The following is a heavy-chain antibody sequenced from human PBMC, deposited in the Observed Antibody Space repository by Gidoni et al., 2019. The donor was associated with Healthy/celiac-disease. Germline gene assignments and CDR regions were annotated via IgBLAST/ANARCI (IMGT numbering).Heavy chain of an antibody. V-gene: IGHV3-33*08. J-gene: IGHJ4*02. CDR2: IWYDGSNK. CDR3: ARQRFGVFVMDY. Sequence: QVQLVESGGGVVQPGRSLRLSCAASGFSFSSYGRHWVRQAPGKGLEWVAVIWYDGSNKYYADSVKGRFTISRDNSKNTLYLQKNSLRAEDTAVYYCARQRFGVFVMDYWGQGTLVTVSS. CDR1: GFSFSSYG. D-gene: IGHD3-10*01.